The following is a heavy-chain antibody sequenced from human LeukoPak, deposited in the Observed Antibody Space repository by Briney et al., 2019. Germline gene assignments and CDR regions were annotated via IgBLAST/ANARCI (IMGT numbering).Heavy chain of an antibody. CDR2: INPSGGST. Sequence: ASVKVSCKASGYTFTSYSMHWVRQAPGQGLEWMGIINPSGGSTSYAQKFQGRVTMTRDMSTSTVYMELSSLRSEDTAVYYCARLSGSYFDYWGQGTLVTVSS. V-gene: IGHV1-46*01. D-gene: IGHD1-26*01. J-gene: IGHJ4*02. CDR1: GYTFTSYS. CDR3: ARLSGSYFDY.